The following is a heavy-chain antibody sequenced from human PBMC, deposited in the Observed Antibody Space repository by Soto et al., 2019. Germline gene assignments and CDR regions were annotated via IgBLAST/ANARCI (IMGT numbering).Heavy chain of an antibody. D-gene: IGHD4-17*01. CDR3: ARRGYGDYSSFDY. CDR2: IYYSGST. CDR1: GGSISSYY. V-gene: IGHV4-59*01. J-gene: IGHJ4*02. Sequence: SETLSLTCTVSGGSISSYYWSWIRQPPGKGLEWIGYIYYSGSTNYNPSLKSRVTISVDTSKNQFSLKLSSVTAADTAVYYCARRGYGDYSSFDYWGQGTLVTVSS.